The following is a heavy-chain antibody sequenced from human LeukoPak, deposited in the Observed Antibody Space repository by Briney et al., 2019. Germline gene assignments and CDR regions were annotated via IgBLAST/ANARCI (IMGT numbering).Heavy chain of an antibody. D-gene: IGHD5-18*01. J-gene: IGHJ4*02. V-gene: IGHV3-23*01. CDR1: GFTFSSYA. Sequence: GGSLRLSCAASGFTFSSYAMSRVRQAPGKGLEWVSAISGSGGSTYYGDSVKGRFTISRDNSKNTLYLQMNSLRAEDTAVYYCAKDLTRGYSYGPEVSFDYWGQGTLVTVSS. CDR3: AKDLTRGYSYGPEVSFDY. CDR2: ISGSGGST.